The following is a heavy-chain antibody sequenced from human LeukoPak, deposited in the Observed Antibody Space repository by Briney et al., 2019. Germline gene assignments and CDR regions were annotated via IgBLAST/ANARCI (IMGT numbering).Heavy chain of an antibody. Sequence: GGPLRLSCAASGFTFSKYWMLWVRHAPGKGLECVSRINTDGTVTTYADSVKGRFTVSRDNADNTMFLQMNSVRDEDTAVYYCATKQWLAPPPDSWGQGTPVTVSS. D-gene: IGHD6-19*01. J-gene: IGHJ4*02. CDR1: GFTFSKYW. CDR2: INTDGTVT. CDR3: ATKQWLAPPPDS. V-gene: IGHV3-74*01.